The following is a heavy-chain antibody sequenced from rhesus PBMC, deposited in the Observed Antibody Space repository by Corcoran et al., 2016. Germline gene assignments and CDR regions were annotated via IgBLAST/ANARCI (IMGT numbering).Heavy chain of an antibody. CDR1: GYTFTDYY. CDR3: AGGDYNFWTGVDV. CDR2: INPYNGNT. J-gene: IGHJ5-1*01. Sequence: QVQLVQSGAEVKKPGSSVKVSCKASGYTFTDYYMNWVRQAPRQGLEWMGWINPYNGNTKYAQKFQGRFTMTIDTSTSTAYMELGSLRSEDTAVYYCAGGDYNFWTGVDVWGPGVLVTVSS. D-gene: IGHD3-3*01. V-gene: IGHV1S2*01.